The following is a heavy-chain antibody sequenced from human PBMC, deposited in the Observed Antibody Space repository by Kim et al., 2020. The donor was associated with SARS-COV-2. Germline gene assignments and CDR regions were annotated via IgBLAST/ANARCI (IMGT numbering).Heavy chain of an antibody. CDR1: GFTFSSYA. V-gene: IGHV3-64D*06. J-gene: IGHJ6*02. CDR3: VISHPRYAGGWNHYYYYYGMDV. CDR2: ISSNGGST. D-gene: IGHD3-16*01. Sequence: GGSLRLSCSASGFTFSSYAMHWVRQAPGKGLEYVSAISSNGGSTYYADSVKGRFTISRDNSKNTLYLQMSSLRAEDTAVYYCVISHPRYAGGWNHYYYYYGMDVWGQGTTVTVSS.